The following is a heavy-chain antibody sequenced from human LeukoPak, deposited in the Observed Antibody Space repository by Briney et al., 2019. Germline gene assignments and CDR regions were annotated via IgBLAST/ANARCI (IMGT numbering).Heavy chain of an antibody. D-gene: IGHD3-22*01. CDR1: GGSFSGYY. Sequence: PSETLSLTCAVYGGSFSGYYWCWIRQPPGKGLEWIGEINHSASTNYNPSLKSRVTISVDTSKNQFSLKLSSVTAADTAVYYCARHHRYYDRSLGYWGQGTLVTVSS. J-gene: IGHJ4*02. CDR3: ARHHRYYDRSLGY. CDR2: INHSAST. V-gene: IGHV4-34*01.